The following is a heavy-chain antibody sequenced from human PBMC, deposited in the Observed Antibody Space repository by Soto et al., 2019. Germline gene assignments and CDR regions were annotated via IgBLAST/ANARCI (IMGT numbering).Heavy chain of an antibody. CDR1: SGSFSGYY. CDR2: IYHGLSI. CDR3: ARHGGYYFDY. Sequence: PSETLSLNCAVYSGSFSGYYWSWIRQPPGKGLEWIGEIYHGLSIVYNPSLKSRVTISGDSSKNQFSLKLSSVTAADTAVYYCARHGGYYFDYWGQGTLVTVSS. J-gene: IGHJ4*02. V-gene: IGHV4-34*01. D-gene: IGHD3-16*01.